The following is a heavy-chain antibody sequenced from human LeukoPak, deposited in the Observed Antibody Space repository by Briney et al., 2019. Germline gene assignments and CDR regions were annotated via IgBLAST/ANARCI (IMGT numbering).Heavy chain of an antibody. J-gene: IGHJ4*02. CDR1: GFTFSSYA. Sequence: GGSLRLSCAASGFTFSSYAMTWVRQAPGKGLEWVSGIYASGENTYYADSVKGRFTISRDNSKNTLYLQMNSLRAEDTAAYYCARGLCGGDCYSDWGQGTLVTVSS. D-gene: IGHD2-21*02. CDR3: ARGLCGGDCYSD. V-gene: IGHV3-23*01. CDR2: IYASGENT.